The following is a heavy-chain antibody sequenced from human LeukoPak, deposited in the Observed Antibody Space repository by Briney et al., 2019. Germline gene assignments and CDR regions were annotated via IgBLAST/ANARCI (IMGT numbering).Heavy chain of an antibody. CDR1: GFTCCSYE. Sequence: QPGGSLRLSCAASGFTCCSYEMNWVPKAPGKGLEGVSYISSRYNTINYADSVKGRFTISGDNAKNSLYLQVNSLRAEDTAVYYCARFLRRGTFDYWGQGTLVTVSS. CDR2: ISSRYNTI. J-gene: IGHJ4*02. D-gene: IGHD3-3*01. CDR3: ARFLRRGTFDY. V-gene: IGHV3-48*03.